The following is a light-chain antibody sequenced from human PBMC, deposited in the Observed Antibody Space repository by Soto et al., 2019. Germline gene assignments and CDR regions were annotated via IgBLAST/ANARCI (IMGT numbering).Light chain of an antibody. V-gene: IGLV1-44*01. CDR2: SYD. CDR1: STNMGGYT. Sequence: SVLTQPPSASRTPVQRVTISCSTSSTNMGGYTVNWYQQVPGAAPTLLIYSYDHRPSGVAGRFSGANSGTSASLAISGLQSEDEDDYYCAGWDASLNGYVFGTGTKVTVL. CDR3: AGWDASLNGYV. J-gene: IGLJ1*01.